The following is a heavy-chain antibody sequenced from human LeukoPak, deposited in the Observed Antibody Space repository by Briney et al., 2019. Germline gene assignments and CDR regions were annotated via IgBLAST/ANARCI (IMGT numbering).Heavy chain of an antibody. Sequence: SETLSLTCTVSGDSISSYYWSWIRQPPGKGLEWIGYIYYSGSTSYNPSLKSRVTISVDTSKNQFSLKLSPVTAADTAVYYCARGSRYINGYPYFDYWGRGTLVTVSS. V-gene: IGHV4-59*01. J-gene: IGHJ4*02. D-gene: IGHD5-18*01. CDR2: IYYSGST. CDR3: ARGSRYINGYPYFDY. CDR1: GDSISSYY.